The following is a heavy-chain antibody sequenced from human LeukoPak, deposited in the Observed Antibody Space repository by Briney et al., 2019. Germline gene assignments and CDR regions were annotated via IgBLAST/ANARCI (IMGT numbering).Heavy chain of an antibody. Sequence: GGSLRLSCAASGFNFNEFYMSWIRQAPGKGLECISYISGSGTIIYFADSVKGRFTISRDSAKNSLYLQMNSLRAEDTAVYYCANSPGYSSGWDDYWGQGTLVTVSS. J-gene: IGHJ4*02. CDR3: ANSPGYSSGWDDY. CDR1: GFNFNEFY. V-gene: IGHV3-11*01. CDR2: ISGSGTII. D-gene: IGHD6-19*01.